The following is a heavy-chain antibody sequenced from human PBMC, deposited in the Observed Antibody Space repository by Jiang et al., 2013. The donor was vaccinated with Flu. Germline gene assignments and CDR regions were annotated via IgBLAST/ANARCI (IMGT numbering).Heavy chain of an antibody. CDR1: GGSIGSYY. D-gene: IGHD2-2*01. CDR3: ARGEATDCSSTSCYARYYYGMDV. J-gene: IGHJ6*02. V-gene: IGHV4-59*01. Sequence: VLLKPSETLSLTCTVSGGSIGSYYWSWIRQPPGKGLEWIGYIYYSGSTNYNPSLKSRVTISVDTSKNQFSLKLSSVTAADTAVYYCARGEATDCSSTSCYARYYYGMDVWGQGTTVTVSS. CDR2: IYYSGST.